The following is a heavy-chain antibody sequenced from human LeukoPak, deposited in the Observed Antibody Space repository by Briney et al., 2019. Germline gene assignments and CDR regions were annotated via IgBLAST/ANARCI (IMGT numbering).Heavy chain of an antibody. V-gene: IGHV3-30*18. CDR3: AKDSSPLYDYVWGSHNWFDP. D-gene: IGHD3-16*01. J-gene: IGHJ5*02. CDR2: ISYDGSNK. Sequence: GRSLRLSCAASGLTFSSYGMHWVRQAPGKGLEWVAVISYDGSNKYYADSVKGRFTISRDNSKNTLYLQMNSLRAEDTAVYYCAKDSSPLYDYVWGSHNWFDPWGQGTLVTVSS. CDR1: GLTFSSYG.